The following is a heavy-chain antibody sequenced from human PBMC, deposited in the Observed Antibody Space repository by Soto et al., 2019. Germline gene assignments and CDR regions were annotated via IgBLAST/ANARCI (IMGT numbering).Heavy chain of an antibody. J-gene: IGHJ4*02. CDR1: GYTLTGLS. Sequence: ASVKVSCKVSGYTLTGLSMHWVRRAPGEGLEWMGGFDPEDGETIYAQKFQGRVTMTEDTSTDTAYMELSSLRSEDTAVYYCATLQGDYDILTGYFDVVFGYWGQGTLVTVSS. CDR2: FDPEDGET. V-gene: IGHV1-24*01. D-gene: IGHD3-9*01. CDR3: ATLQGDYDILTGYFDVVFGY.